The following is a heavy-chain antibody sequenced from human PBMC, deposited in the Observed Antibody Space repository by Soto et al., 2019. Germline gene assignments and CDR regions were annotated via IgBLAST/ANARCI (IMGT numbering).Heavy chain of an antibody. CDR1: GSTFTSSV. V-gene: IGHV3-23*01. J-gene: IGHJ4*02. Sequence: GWSLRLSCASSGSTFTSSVMAWVRRPPGRGLEWISSLGLIPRHTFYADSVKGRFTISRDNSRTTLYLQMTGLTFDDAAVYYCAAYADGPYRPPYDYWGQGTQVTVYS. CDR3: AAYADGPYRPPYDY. D-gene: IGHD3-16*02. CDR2: LGLIPRHT.